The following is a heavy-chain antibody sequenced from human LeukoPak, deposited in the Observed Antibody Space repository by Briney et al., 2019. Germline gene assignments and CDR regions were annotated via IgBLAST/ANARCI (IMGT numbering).Heavy chain of an antibody. Sequence: GASVKVSCKASGYTFTSYDINWVRQATGQGLEWMGWMNPHSGNTGYAQKFQGRVTITRNTSISTAYMELSSLRSEDTAVYYCATSGSYFLDYWGQGTLVTVSS. CDR3: ATSGSYFLDY. CDR1: GYTFTSYD. V-gene: IGHV1-8*01. D-gene: IGHD1-26*01. J-gene: IGHJ4*02. CDR2: MNPHSGNT.